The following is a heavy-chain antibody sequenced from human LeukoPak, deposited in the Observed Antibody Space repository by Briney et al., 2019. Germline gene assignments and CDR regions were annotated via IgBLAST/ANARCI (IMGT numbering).Heavy chain of an antibody. CDR2: INHSGST. D-gene: IGHD2-15*01. Sequence: SETLSLTCAVYGESFSGYCWSWIRHPPGKGLEWIGEINHSGSTNYNPSLKSRVTISVDPSKNQFSLKLSSVTAADTAVYYCASGISYCSGGSCYSWYFDYWGQGTLVTVSS. V-gene: IGHV4-34*01. CDR3: ASGISYCSGGSCYSWYFDY. CDR1: GESFSGYC. J-gene: IGHJ4*02.